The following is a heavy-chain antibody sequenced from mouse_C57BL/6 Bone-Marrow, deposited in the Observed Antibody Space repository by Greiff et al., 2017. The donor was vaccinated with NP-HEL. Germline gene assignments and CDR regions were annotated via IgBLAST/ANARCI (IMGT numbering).Heavy chain of an antibody. CDR1: GYTFTSYW. CDR3: ARAQRYYFDY. J-gene: IGHJ2*01. Sequence: VQLQQPGAELVRPGSSVKLSCKASGYTFTSYWMDWVKQRPGQGLEWIGNIYPSDSETHYNQKFKDKATLTVDKSSSTAYMQLSSLTSEDSAVYYCARAQRYYFDYWGQGTTLTVSS. V-gene: IGHV1-61*01. D-gene: IGHD1-3*01. CDR2: IYPSDSET.